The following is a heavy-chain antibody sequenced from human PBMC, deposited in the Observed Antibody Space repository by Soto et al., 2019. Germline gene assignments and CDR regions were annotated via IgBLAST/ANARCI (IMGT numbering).Heavy chain of an antibody. Sequence: GGSLRLSCAASGFTVSSNYMSWVRQAPGKGLEWVSVIFSGGSTYYADSVKGRFTISRDNSKNTLYLQMNSLRAEDTAVYYCARHITMDPLLLYWGQGTLVTVSS. D-gene: IGHD3-10*01. CDR2: IFSGGST. V-gene: IGHV3-53*01. CDR1: GFTVSSNY. CDR3: ARHITMDPLLLY. J-gene: IGHJ4*02.